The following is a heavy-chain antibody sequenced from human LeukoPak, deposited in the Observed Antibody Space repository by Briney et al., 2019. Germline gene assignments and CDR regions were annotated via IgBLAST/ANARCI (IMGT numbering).Heavy chain of an antibody. J-gene: IGHJ4*02. CDR2: ISAYNGNT. V-gene: IGHV1-18*04. Sequence: ASVKVSCKASGYTFTIYGISWVRQAPGQGLEWMGWISAYNGNTNYAQKLQGRVTMTTDTSTSTAYMELRSLRSDDPAVYYCARDRDYGAPFTFDYWGQGTLVTVSS. CDR3: ARDRDYGAPFTFDY. CDR1: GYTFTIYG. D-gene: IGHD4-17*01.